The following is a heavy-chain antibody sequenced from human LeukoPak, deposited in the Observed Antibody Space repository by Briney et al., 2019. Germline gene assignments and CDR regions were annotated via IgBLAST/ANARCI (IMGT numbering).Heavy chain of an antibody. V-gene: IGHV4-39*01. J-gene: IGHJ4*02. D-gene: IGHD5-18*01. CDR3: ARRGYTYGNFEH. CDR2: IYYSGAT. CDR1: GDFIGSGRYY. Sequence: SETLSLTCTVSGDFIGSGRYYWAWIRQPPGKGLEWIGSIYYSGATYHNPSLKSRVTMSVDTSKNQFFLKLSSVTAADTAIYYCARRGYTYGNFEHWGQGTLVTVSS.